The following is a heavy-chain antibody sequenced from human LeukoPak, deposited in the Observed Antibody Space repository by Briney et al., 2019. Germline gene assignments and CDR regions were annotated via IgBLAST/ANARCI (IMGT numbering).Heavy chain of an antibody. CDR3: PRERYYYDSSGSYYFDY. J-gene: IGHJ4*02. D-gene: IGHD3-22*01. Sequence: PGGSQRLSCAASGFTFSSYAMHWVRQAPGKGLEWVAVISYDGSNKYYADSVKGRFTISRDNSKNTLYLQMNSLRAEDTAVYYCPRERYYYDSSGSYYFDYWGQGTLVTVSS. CDR1: GFTFSSYA. V-gene: IGHV3-30-3*01. CDR2: ISYDGSNK.